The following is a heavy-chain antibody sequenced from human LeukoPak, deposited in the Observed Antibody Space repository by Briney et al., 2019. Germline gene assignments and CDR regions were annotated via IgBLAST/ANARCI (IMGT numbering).Heavy chain of an antibody. CDR2: IYNRGST. Sequence: SETLSLTCTVSGGSITSYYWNWIRQPAGKGLEWIGRIYNRGSTNYNPSPKSRVTISVDTSKNQFSLKLSSVTAADTAVYYCARHDYDFWSGYFNWFDPWGQGTLVTVSS. J-gene: IGHJ5*02. V-gene: IGHV4-4*07. D-gene: IGHD3-3*01. CDR1: GGSITSYY. CDR3: ARHDYDFWSGYFNWFDP.